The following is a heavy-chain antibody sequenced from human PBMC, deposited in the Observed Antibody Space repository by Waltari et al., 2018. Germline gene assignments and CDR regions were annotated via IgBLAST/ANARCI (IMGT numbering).Heavy chain of an antibody. CDR1: GYTFTGYY. V-gene: IGHV1-2*02. D-gene: IGHD4-17*01. J-gene: IGHJ1*01. CDR2: INPNSGGT. CDR3: ATLDYGGESPH. Sequence: QVQLVQSGAEVKKPGASVKVSCKASGYTFTGYYMHWVRQAPGQGLEWMGWINPNSGGTNYAQKVQGRVTMTRDTSISTAYMELSRLRSDDTAVYYCATLDYGGESPHWGQGTLVTVSS.